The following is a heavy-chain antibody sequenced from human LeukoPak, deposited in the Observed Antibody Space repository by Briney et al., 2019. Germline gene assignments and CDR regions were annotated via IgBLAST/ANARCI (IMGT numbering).Heavy chain of an antibody. CDR1: GFTFSSYS. D-gene: IGHD3-3*01. CDR3: AREGVDQWPIFYWYFDL. V-gene: IGHV3-21*01. CDR2: ISSSSSYI. J-gene: IGHJ2*01. Sequence: PGGSLRLSCAASGFTFSSYSMNWVRQAPGKGLEGVSSISSSSSYIYYADSVKGRFTISRDNAKNSLYPQMNSLRAEDTAVYYCAREGVDQWPIFYWYFDLWRRATLVTVSS.